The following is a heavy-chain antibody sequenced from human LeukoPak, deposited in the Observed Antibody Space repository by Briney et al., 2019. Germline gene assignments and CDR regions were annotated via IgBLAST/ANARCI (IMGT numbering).Heavy chain of an antibody. CDR2: MNTNSGNT. CDR3: ARDYFDTSGSVSSIYGLDV. V-gene: IGHV1-8*01. Sequence: GASVKVSCIASGYSFTSYDTNWVRQATGQGLEWMGWMNTNSGNTGFAPKFQGRVTMTRDTSKGTAYMELRSLRSEDTAVYYCARDYFDTSGSVSSIYGLDVWGQGTMVTVSS. CDR1: GYSFTSYD. J-gene: IGHJ6*02. D-gene: IGHD3-22*01.